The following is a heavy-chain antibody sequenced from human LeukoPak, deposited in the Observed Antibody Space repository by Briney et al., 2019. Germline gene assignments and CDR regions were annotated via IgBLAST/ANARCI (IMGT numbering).Heavy chain of an antibody. CDR1: GYTFTSYG. CDR3: ARDRLLRYRGGFDP. D-gene: IGHD3-9*01. J-gene: IGHJ5*02. CDR2: ISAYNGNT. V-gene: IGHV1-18*01. Sequence: GASVKVSCKASGYTFTSYGISWVRQAPGQGLEWMGWISAYNGNTNYAQKLQGRVTMTTDTSTSTAYMELRSLRSDDTAAYYCARDRLLRYRGGFDPWGQGTLVTVSS.